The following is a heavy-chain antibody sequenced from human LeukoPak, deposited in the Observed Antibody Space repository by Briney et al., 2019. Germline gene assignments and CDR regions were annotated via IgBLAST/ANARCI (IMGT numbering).Heavy chain of an antibody. CDR3: SRESGPFCPFGY. D-gene: IGHD1-26*01. J-gene: IGHJ4*02. V-gene: IGHV4/OR15-8*02. CDR1: GGSIRCTNW. CDR2: ISLAGQT. Sequence: PSETLSLTCGVSGGSIRCTNWWSCVRQPPGQGLEWIGEISLAGQTNYNPSLNGRVTMSLDKSSNQLSLHLTSVTAADTATYFCSRESGPFCPFGYWGQGTLVIVSS.